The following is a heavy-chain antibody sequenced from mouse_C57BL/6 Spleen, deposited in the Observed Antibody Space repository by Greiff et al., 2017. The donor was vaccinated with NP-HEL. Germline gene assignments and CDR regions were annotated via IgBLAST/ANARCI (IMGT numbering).Heavy chain of an antibody. V-gene: IGHV1-80*01. CDR3: ARSGLITTVVATEGYFDY. D-gene: IGHD1-1*01. CDR2: IYPGDGDT. CDR1: GYAFSSYW. Sequence: QVQLQQSGAELVKPGASVKISCKASGYAFSSYWMNWVKQRPGKGLEWIGQIYPGDGDTNYNGKFQGKATLTAAKSSSTAYMQLSSLTSQDSAVYFCARSGLITTVVATEGYFDYWGQGTTLTVSS. J-gene: IGHJ2*01.